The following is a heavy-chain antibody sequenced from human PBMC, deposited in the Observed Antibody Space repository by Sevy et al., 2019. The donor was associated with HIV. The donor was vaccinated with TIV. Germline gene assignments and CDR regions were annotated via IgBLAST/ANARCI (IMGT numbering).Heavy chain of an antibody. CDR1: GFTFSNYA. CDR2: VSGSGGTT. J-gene: IGHJ4*02. V-gene: IGHV3-23*01. Sequence: GGSLRLSCAASGFTFSNYAMNWVRQAPGKGLEWVSAVSGSGGTTYYADSVKGRFTISRDNSKNTRFLQMNSLRAEDRAIFYCARGLAYDSSGYYWWAFDYWGQGTLVTVSS. CDR3: ARGLAYDSSGYYWWAFDY. D-gene: IGHD3-22*01.